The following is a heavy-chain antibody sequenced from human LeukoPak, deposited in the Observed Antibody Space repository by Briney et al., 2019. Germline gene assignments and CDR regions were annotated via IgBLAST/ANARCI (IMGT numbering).Heavy chain of an antibody. CDR3: ARGGWYVGFDF. CDR1: GFTFSSYE. Sequence: GGSLRLSCAASGFTFSSYEMNWVRQAPGKGLEWVSYISTSGSNKYYADSVKGRFTISRDNAKNSLYLQMNSLRAEDTAVYHCARGGWYVGFDFWGQGNLVTVSS. CDR2: ISTSGSNK. D-gene: IGHD6-19*01. J-gene: IGHJ4*02. V-gene: IGHV3-48*03.